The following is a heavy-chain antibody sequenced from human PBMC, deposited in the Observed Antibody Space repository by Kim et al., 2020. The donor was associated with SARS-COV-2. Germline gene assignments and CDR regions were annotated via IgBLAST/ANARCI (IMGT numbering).Heavy chain of an antibody. CDR1: GGSISSSSYY. CDR3: ASQTPPWEY. Sequence: SETLSLTCTVSGGSISSSSYYWGWIRQPPGKGLEWIGSIYYSGSTYYNPSLKSRVTISVDTSKNQFSLKLSSVTAADTAVYYCASQTPPWEYWGQGTLVTVSS. CDR2: IYYSGST. J-gene: IGHJ4*02. V-gene: IGHV4-39*01. D-gene: IGHD1-26*01.